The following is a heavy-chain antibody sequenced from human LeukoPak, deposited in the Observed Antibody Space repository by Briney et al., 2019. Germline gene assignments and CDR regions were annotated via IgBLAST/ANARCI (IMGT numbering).Heavy chain of an antibody. CDR2: IYYSGST. V-gene: IGHV4-59*01. D-gene: IGHD6-6*01. Sequence: PSETLSLTCTVSGGSISSYYWSWIRQPPGKGLEWIGYIYYSGSTNYNPSLKSRVTISVDTSKNQFSLKLSSVTAADTAVYYCARGQYSSSNLFDYWGQGTLVTVSS. CDR1: GGSISSYY. CDR3: ARGQYSSSNLFDY. J-gene: IGHJ4*02.